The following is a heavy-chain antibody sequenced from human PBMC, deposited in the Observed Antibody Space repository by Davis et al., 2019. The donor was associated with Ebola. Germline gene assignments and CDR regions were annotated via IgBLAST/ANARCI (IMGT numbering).Heavy chain of an antibody. CDR3: ARGWLRAGIDV. J-gene: IGHJ6*04. V-gene: IGHV4-59*12. CDR2: IYYSGST. Sequence: PSETLSLTCTVSGGSISSYYWNWIRQPPGKGLEWIGYIYYSGSTNYNPSLKSRVTISVDTSKNQFSLQLNSVTPEDTALYYCARGWLRAGIDVWGEGTTVTVSS. CDR1: GGSISSYY. D-gene: IGHD5-18*01.